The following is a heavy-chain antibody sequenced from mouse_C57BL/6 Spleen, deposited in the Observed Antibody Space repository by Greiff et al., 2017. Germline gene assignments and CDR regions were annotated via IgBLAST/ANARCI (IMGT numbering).Heavy chain of an antibody. V-gene: IGHV1-50*01. CDR1: GYTFTSYW. CDR2: IDPSDSYT. Sequence: QVQLKQPGAELVKPGASVKLSCKASGYTFTSYWMQWVKQRPGQGLEWIGEIDPSDSYTNYNQKFKGKATLTVDTSSSTAYMQLSSLTSEESAVYYCARGETLRRGAWFAYWGQGTLVTVSA. J-gene: IGHJ3*01. CDR3: ARGETLRRGAWFAY.